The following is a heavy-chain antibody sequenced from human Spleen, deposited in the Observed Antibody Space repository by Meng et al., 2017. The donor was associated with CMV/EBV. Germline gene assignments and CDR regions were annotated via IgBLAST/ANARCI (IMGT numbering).Heavy chain of an antibody. CDR3: ARGGYTSGSGWFDP. CDR2: IYSDGRT. V-gene: IGHV4-31*02. D-gene: IGHD5-12*01. J-gene: IGHJ5*02. CDR1: GDSISTGGFS. Sequence: SGDSISTGGFSWNWSRQHAEKGLEWIGYIYSDGRTYYNPSLKSRLTISLDTPQNQFSLNLISVTAADTAVYYCARGGYTSGSGWFDPWGQGTLVTVSS.